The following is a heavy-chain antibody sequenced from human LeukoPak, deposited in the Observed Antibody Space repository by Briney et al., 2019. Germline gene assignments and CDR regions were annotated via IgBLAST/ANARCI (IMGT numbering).Heavy chain of an antibody. J-gene: IGHJ4*02. CDR2: ISYDGSNK. D-gene: IGHD3-16*02. CDR3: LYNDYVWGSYRDY. CDR1: GFTFSSYG. Sequence: GGSLRLSCAASGFTFSSYGMHWVRQAPGKGLEWVAVISYDGSNKYYADSVKGRFTISRDNSKNTLYLQMNSLRAEDTAVYYCLYNDYVWGSYRDYWGQGTLVTVSS. V-gene: IGHV3-30*03.